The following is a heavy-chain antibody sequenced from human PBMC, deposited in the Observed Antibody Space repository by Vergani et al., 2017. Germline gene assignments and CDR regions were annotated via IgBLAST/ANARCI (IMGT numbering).Heavy chain of an antibody. CDR3: ARGGYCSSTSCLAGAFDI. V-gene: IGHV1-69*02. CDR1: GGTFSSYT. Sequence: QVQLVQSGAEVKKPGSSVKVSCKASGGTFSSYTISWVRQAPGQGLEWMGRIIPILGIANYAQKFQGRVTITADKSTSTAYMELSSLRSEDTAVYYCARGGYCSSTSCLAGAFDIWGQGTMVTVSS. CDR2: IIPILGIA. D-gene: IGHD2-2*01. J-gene: IGHJ3*02.